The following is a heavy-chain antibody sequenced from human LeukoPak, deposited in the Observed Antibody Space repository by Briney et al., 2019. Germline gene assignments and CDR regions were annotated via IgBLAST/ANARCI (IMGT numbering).Heavy chain of an antibody. Sequence: KESGPTLVKPTQTLTLTCTFSGFSLSPSGVGVGWIRQPPGKALEWLALIYWDDGKRYRPSLKSRLTITKDTSKNQVVLTMTNMDPVDTATYYCAHFHYYDSSGYYLNCFDPWGQGTLVTVSS. CDR2: IYWDDGK. CDR1: GFSLSPSGVG. J-gene: IGHJ5*02. D-gene: IGHD3-22*01. V-gene: IGHV2-5*02. CDR3: AHFHYYDSSGYYLNCFDP.